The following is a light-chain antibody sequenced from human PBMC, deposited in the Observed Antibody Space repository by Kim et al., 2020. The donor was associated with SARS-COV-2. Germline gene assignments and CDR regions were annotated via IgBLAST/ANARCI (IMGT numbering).Light chain of an antibody. V-gene: IGKV3-20*01. CDR3: PQYGSSPRT. Sequence: EIVLTQSPGTLSLSPGERATLSCRASQSVSSSYLAWYQQKPGQAPRLLIYGASSRATGIPDRFSGSGSGTDFNLTISRLEPEDFAVYYCPQYGSSPRTFGQGTKVDIK. J-gene: IGKJ1*01. CDR1: QSVSSSY. CDR2: GAS.